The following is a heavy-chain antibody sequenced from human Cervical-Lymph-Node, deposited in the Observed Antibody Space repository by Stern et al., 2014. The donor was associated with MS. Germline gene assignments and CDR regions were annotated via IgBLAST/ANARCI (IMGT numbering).Heavy chain of an antibody. Sequence: VQLVESGGGVVQPGRSLRLSCAASGFTFSSYGMHWVRQAPGQGLEWGARLSHDGSNKYDADSVKGRFTISRDNSKNTLSLQMNSLRPEDTSVYYCAKPGTPRRISDLYVLDVWGQGTTVTVSS. V-gene: IGHV3-30*18. D-gene: IGHD6-13*01. CDR2: LSHDGSNK. CDR3: AKPGTPRRISDLYVLDV. CDR1: GFTFSSYG. J-gene: IGHJ6*02.